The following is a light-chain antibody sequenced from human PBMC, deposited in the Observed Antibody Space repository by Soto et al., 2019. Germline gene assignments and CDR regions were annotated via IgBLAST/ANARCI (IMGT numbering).Light chain of an antibody. V-gene: IGKV3-15*01. J-gene: IGKJ4*01. CDR1: QSVSSN. CDR2: GAS. CDR3: QQYNNWLSLT. Sequence: EIVMTQSPATLSVSPGERATLSCRDSQSVSSNSAWYQQKPGQAPRLLIYGASTRATGIPARFSGSGSGTEFTLTISSLQSEDFAVYYCQQYNNWLSLTFGGGTKVEIK.